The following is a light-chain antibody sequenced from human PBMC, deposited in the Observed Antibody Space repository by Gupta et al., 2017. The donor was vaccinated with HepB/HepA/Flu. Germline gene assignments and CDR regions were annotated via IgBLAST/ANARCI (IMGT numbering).Light chain of an antibody. CDR2: DVS. V-gene: IGLV2-14*03. J-gene: IGLJ1*01. CDR1: SSDVGGYNY. CDR3: GSSTTSTTLGV. Sequence: TISCTGTSSDVGGYNYVSWYQQHPGKAPKFIISDVSNRPSGVSNRFSGSKSGNTASLTISGLQAEDEADDFCGSSTTSTTLGVFGTGTKVTVL.